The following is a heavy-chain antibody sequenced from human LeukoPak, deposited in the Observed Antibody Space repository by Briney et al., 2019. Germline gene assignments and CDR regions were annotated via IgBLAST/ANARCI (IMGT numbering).Heavy chain of an antibody. CDR1: GGTFIIYG. J-gene: IGHJ4*02. D-gene: IGHD6-13*01. CDR2: IIPIFGRA. CDR3: AILGPGIAAADKLMIFDY. V-gene: IGHV1-69*01. Sequence: AVTVSFKGAGGTFIIYGISWVRQAPGQGREWMGGIIPIFGRANYTQKFQGRVTITADDSTSTAYMELSSLRSEDTAVYYCAILGPGIAAADKLMIFDYWGQGTLVTVSS.